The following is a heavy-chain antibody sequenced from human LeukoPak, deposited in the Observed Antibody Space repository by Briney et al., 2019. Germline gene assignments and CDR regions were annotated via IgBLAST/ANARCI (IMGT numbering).Heavy chain of an antibody. J-gene: IGHJ3*02. CDR1: GGSISSYY. CDR3: ARDASYYDSSGYSFFDI. Sequence: SETLSLTCTASGGSISSYYWSWIRQPPGKGLEWIGYIYYSGSTNYNPSLKSRVTISVDTSKNQFSLKLSPVTAADTAVYYCARDASYYDSSGYSFFDIWGQGTMVTVSS. D-gene: IGHD3-22*01. CDR2: IYYSGST. V-gene: IGHV4-59*01.